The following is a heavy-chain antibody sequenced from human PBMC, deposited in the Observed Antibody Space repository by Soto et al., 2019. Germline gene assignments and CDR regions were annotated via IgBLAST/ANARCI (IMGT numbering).Heavy chain of an antibody. J-gene: IGHJ4*02. V-gene: IGHV3-23*01. D-gene: IGHD1-26*01. CDR1: GFTFSSYA. Sequence: EVQLLESGGGLVQPGGSLRLSCAASGFTFSSYAMSWVRQAPGKGLEWVSAISGSGGSTYYADSVKGRFTISRDNSKNTLYLQMNSLRAEDTAVYYCAKDSASAWELPEYYFDYWGQGTLVTVSS. CDR2: ISGSGGST. CDR3: AKDSASAWELPEYYFDY.